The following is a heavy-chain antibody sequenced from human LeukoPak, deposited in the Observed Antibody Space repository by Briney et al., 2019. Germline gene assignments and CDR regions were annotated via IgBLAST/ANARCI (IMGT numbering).Heavy chain of an antibody. CDR2: IYPSGST. Sequence: SQTLSLTCSVSGDSISSGSFYWSWIRQPAGRGLEWIGRIYPSGSTNYNPSLKSRVTISLDTSKNQFSLKLSSVTAADTAVYYCARDVLAAPGTFDYWGQGALVTVSS. V-gene: IGHV4-61*02. D-gene: IGHD6-13*01. CDR3: ARDVLAAPGTFDY. CDR1: GDSISSGSFY. J-gene: IGHJ4*02.